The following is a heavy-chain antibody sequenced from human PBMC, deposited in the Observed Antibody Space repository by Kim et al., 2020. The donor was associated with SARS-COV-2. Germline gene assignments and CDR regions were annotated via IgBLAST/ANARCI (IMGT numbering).Heavy chain of an antibody. D-gene: IGHD3-3*01. CDR2: IYYSGST. V-gene: IGHV4-59*01. CDR1: GGSISSYY. CDR3: ASTPGYYTVGLYYYGMDV. J-gene: IGHJ6*02. Sequence: SETLSLTCTVSGGSISSYYWSWIRQPPGKGLEWIGYIYYSGSTNYNPSLKSRVTISVDTSKNQFSLKLSSVTAADTAVYYCASTPGYYTVGLYYYGMDVWGQGTTVTVSS.